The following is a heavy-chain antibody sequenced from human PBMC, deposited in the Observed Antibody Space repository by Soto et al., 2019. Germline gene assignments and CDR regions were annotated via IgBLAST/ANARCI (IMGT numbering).Heavy chain of an antibody. D-gene: IGHD6-19*01. CDR3: ARDGQWLVQGTHGMGV. CDR2: IWYDGSNK. J-gene: IGHJ6*02. Sequence: PGGSLRLSCAASGFIFNNYGMHWVRQAPGKGLEWVAVIWYDGSNKYYADSVKGRFTISRDNSKNTLYLQMNSLRAEDTAVYYCARDGQWLVQGTHGMGVWGQGTTVTVSS. CDR1: GFIFNNYG. V-gene: IGHV3-33*01.